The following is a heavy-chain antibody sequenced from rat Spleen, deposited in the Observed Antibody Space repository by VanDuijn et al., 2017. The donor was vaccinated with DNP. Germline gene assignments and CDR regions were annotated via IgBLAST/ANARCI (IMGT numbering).Heavy chain of an antibody. CDR3: ARWTRYFDY. CDR2: ISYSGST. CDR1: GSSITSYR. J-gene: IGHJ2*01. Sequence: EVQLQESGSGLVKPSQSLSLTCSVTGSSITSYRWNWIRKFPGNKMEYIGHISYSGSTNYNPSLKSRISITRDTSKNHFFLHLNSVTTEDTATYYCARWTRYFDYWGQGVMVTVSS. D-gene: IGHD1-7*01. V-gene: IGHV3-1*01.